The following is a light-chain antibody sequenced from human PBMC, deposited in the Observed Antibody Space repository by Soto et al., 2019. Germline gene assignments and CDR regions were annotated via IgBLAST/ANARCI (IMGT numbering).Light chain of an antibody. V-gene: IGKV3-11*01. Sequence: EVVLTQSPATLSLSPGERATLSCRASQSLPNYLAWYQQKPGQAPRLLINDTSHRATGVPARFSGSGSGTDFTLTISSLEPEDFALYYCQQRTNWPLTFGGGTKVEI. CDR1: QSLPNY. CDR2: DTS. CDR3: QQRTNWPLT. J-gene: IGKJ4*01.